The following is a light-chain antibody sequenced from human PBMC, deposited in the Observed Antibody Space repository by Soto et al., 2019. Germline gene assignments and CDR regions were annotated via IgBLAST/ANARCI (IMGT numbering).Light chain of an antibody. J-gene: IGKJ1*01. CDR1: QTISYSY. CDR3: QQYGNAPWT. V-gene: IGKV3-20*01. CDR2: GAS. Sequence: EIVLTQPGTLSLSPGERATLSCRASQTISYSYLAWYQQKPGQAPRLLIYGASIRATGIPDRFSGSGSGTDCTLTISRLEPEDFAVYYCQQYGNAPWTYGQGTKVEIK.